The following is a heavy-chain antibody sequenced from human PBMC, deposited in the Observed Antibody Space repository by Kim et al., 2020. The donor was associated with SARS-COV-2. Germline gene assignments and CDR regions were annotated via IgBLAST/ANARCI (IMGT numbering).Heavy chain of an antibody. CDR2: T. J-gene: IGHJ5*02. D-gene: IGHD3-16*01. Sequence: TIYAQKFQGGVTVTEDTSPDTAYMELGSLRSEDTAVYYCATTRAGGGFDPWGQGTLVTVSS. V-gene: IGHV1-24*01. CDR3: ATTRAGGGFDP.